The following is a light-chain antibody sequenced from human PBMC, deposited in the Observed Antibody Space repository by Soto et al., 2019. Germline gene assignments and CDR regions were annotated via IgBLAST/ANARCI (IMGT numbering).Light chain of an antibody. Sequence: DIQMTQSPSTLSGSVGDRVTITCRASQTISSWLAWYQQKPGKAPKLLIYKASTLKSGVPSRFSGSGSGTDFTLTISRLQPDDFATYYCQHYNSYSEAFGQGTKVDI. CDR1: QTISSW. V-gene: IGKV1-5*03. CDR3: QHYNSYSEA. J-gene: IGKJ1*01. CDR2: KAS.